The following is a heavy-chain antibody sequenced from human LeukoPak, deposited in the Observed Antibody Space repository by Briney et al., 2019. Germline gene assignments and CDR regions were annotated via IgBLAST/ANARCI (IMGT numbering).Heavy chain of an antibody. CDR1: GFTVSSNY. J-gene: IGHJ4*02. D-gene: IGHD3/OR15-3a*01. CDR3: VRDAGERWTVDFDY. V-gene: IGHV3-33*08. Sequence: GGSLRLSCAASGFTVSSNYMSWVRQAPGKRLEWVAFIWYDESKNSHADSVRGRFTISRDNSKNTLYLQMDSLRAEDTAVYYCVRDAGERWTVDFDYRGQGTLVTVSS. CDR2: IWYDESKN.